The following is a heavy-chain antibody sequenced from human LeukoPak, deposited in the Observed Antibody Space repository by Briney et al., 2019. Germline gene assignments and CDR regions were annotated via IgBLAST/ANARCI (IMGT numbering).Heavy chain of an antibody. V-gene: IGHV4-39*07. CDR2: VSYSGSA. J-gene: IGHJ4*02. Sequence: PSETLSLTCTSSGGSIRSSSYYWGWIRQPPGKGLEWIATVSYSGSAYYNPSLKSRVTISRDTSKNQFSLKLSSVTAADTAVYFCARVDMATITIDYWGQGTLVTVSS. CDR3: ARVDMATITIDY. D-gene: IGHD5-24*01. CDR1: GGSIRSSSYY.